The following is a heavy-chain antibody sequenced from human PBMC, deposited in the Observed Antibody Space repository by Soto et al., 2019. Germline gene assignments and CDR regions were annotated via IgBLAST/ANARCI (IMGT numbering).Heavy chain of an antibody. D-gene: IGHD3-10*01. J-gene: IGHJ6*02. CDR1: GGSISSRGYY. V-gene: IGHV4-31*02. CDR2: IYYSGST. CDR3: AGDLGGISSSSGSYNGMDV. Sequence: SETLSLTXTVSGGSISSRGYYWGWIRQDPGKGLEWIGYIYYSGSTYYNPSLKSRVTMSVDTSKNQFSLKLRSVTAADTAVYYCAGDLGGISSSSGSYNGMDVWGQGTTVTVSS.